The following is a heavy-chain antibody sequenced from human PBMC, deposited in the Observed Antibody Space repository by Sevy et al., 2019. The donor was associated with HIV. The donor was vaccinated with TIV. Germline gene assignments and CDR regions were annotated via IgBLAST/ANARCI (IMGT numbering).Heavy chain of an antibody. V-gene: IGHV4-34*01. CDR1: GGSFSGYY. CDR3: ARHLIVVVPAAIKSDGMDV. CDR2: INHSGST. J-gene: IGHJ6*02. D-gene: IGHD2-2*01. Sequence: SETLSLTCAVYGGSFSGYYWSWIRQPPGKGLEWIGEINHSGSTNYNPSLKSRVTISVDTSKNQFSLKLSSVTAADTAVYYCARHLIVVVPAAIKSDGMDVWSQGTTVTVSS.